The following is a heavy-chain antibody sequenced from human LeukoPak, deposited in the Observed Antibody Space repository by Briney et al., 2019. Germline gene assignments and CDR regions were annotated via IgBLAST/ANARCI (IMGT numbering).Heavy chain of an antibody. D-gene: IGHD6-13*01. J-gene: IGHJ3*02. CDR1: GFTFDDYA. Sequence: AGGSLRLSCAASGFTFDDYAMHWVRQAPGKGLEWVSGISWNSGSIGYADSVKGRFTISRDNAKNSLYLQMNSLRAEDTALYYCAKDIHRVAAAGVGGAFDIWGQGTMVTVSS. CDR3: AKDIHRVAAAGVGGAFDI. CDR2: ISWNSGSI. V-gene: IGHV3-9*01.